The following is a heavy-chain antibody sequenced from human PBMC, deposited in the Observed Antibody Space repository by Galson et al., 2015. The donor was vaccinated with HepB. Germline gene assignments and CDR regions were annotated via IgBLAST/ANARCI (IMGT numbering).Heavy chain of an antibody. Sequence: SVKVSCKVSGYTLTELSMHWVRQAPGKGLEWMGGFDPEDGETIYAQKFQGRVTMTEDTSTDTAYMELSSLRSEDTAVYYCAKGWGMVRGVITPTYYYGMDVWGQGTTVTVSS. CDR3: AKGWGMVRGVITPTYYYGMDV. CDR1: GYTLTELS. V-gene: IGHV1-24*01. CDR2: FDPEDGET. D-gene: IGHD3-10*01. J-gene: IGHJ6*02.